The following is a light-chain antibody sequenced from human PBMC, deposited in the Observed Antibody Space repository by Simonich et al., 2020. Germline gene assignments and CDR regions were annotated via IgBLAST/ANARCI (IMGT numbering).Light chain of an antibody. Sequence: NFMLTQPHSVSESPGKTVTISCTRSSGSIASNYVQWYQQRPGSSPTTVIYEDNQRPSGVPVRFSGSIDSSSNSASLTISGLNTEDEADYYCQSYDSSNQVFGGGTKLTVL. J-gene: IGLJ3*02. CDR3: QSYDSSNQV. V-gene: IGLV6-57*01. CDR2: EDN. CDR1: SGSIASNY.